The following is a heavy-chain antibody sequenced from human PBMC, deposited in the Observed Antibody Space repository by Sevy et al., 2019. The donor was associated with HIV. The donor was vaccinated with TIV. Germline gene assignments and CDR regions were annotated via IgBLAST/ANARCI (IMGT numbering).Heavy chain of an antibody. CDR2: IYFTGNT. J-gene: IGHJ4*02. V-gene: IGHV4-59*01. CDR1: GVSISSYF. CDR3: ARDSTTRPRVFDY. D-gene: IGHD1-1*01. Sequence: SETLSLTCSVSGVSISSYFWTWVRQSPGKGLEWIGNIYFTGNTDYSPSLKSRVTLSLDTYKSQFSLRLKSVTAADTAIYFCARDSTTRPRVFDYWGQGTLVTVSS.